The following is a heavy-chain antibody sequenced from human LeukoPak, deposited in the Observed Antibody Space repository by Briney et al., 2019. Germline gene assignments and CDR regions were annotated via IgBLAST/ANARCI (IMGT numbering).Heavy chain of an antibody. Sequence: GGSLRLSCAASGFTFSSYSMNWVRQAPGKGLVWVSRIDTDESKSDYADSVKGRFTISRDNAKNTVYLQMNSLRAEDTAVYYCVRGLQGIDYWGQGTLVTVSS. CDR2: IDTDESKS. CDR3: VRGLQGIDY. J-gene: IGHJ4*02. D-gene: IGHD5-24*01. CDR1: GFTFSSYS. V-gene: IGHV3-74*01.